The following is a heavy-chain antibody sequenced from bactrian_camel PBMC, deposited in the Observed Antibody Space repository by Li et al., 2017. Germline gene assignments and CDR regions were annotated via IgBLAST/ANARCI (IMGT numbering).Heavy chain of an antibody. CDR3: AADGGRWKHPSGSCLVAYEYDY. J-gene: IGHJ4*01. CDR2: IDSDGST. Sequence: HVQLVESGGGSVQAGGSLKLSCVASGNNIRTCFVGWSRQAPGKEREGVAAIDSDGSTSYADSVKGRFTISKDNAKNTLYLEMNNMKPEDAAMYYCAADGGRWKHPSGSCLVAYEYDYWGQGTQVTVS. V-gene: IGHV3S53*01. D-gene: IGHD2*01. CDR1: GNNIRTCF.